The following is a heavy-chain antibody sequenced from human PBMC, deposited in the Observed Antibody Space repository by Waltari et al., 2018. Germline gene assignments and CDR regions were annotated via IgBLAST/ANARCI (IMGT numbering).Heavy chain of an antibody. J-gene: IGHJ6*02. CDR1: GGSFSGYY. V-gene: IGHV4-34*01. CDR2: INQSGST. Sequence: QVQLQQWGAGLLKPSETLSLTCAVYGGSFSGYYWSWIRQPPGKGLEWIGEINQSGSTNYNPSLKSRVTISVDTSKNQCSLKLSSVTAADTAVYYCARHLHGYSYGYPYYYGMDVWGQGTTVTVS. D-gene: IGHD5-18*01. CDR3: ARHLHGYSYGYPYYYGMDV.